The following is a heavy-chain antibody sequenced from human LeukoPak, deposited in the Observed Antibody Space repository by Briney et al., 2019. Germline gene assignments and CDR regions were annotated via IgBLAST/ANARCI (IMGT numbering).Heavy chain of an antibody. CDR3: ARDGTAMVRYYGMDV. Sequence: GGSLRLSCAASGFTFSSYWMSWVRQAPGKGLEWVANIKQDGSEKYYVDSVKGRFTISRDNAKNSLYLQMNSLRAEDTAVYYCARDGTAMVRYYGMDVWGQGTTVTVSS. J-gene: IGHJ6*02. CDR2: IKQDGSEK. V-gene: IGHV3-7*01. CDR1: GFTFSSYW. D-gene: IGHD5-18*01.